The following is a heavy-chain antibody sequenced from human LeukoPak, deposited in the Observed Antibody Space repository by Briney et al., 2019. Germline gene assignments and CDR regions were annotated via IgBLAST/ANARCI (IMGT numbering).Heavy chain of an antibody. Sequence: SETLSLTCAVYGGSFSGFYWGWIRQPPGKGLEWIGSIYHSGRTYYNPSLKSRVTISVDTSKNQFSLKLSSVTAADTAVYYCARAPNYDFWSGYLDYWGQGTLVTVSS. CDR1: GGSFSGFY. V-gene: IGHV4-38-2*01. J-gene: IGHJ4*02. D-gene: IGHD3-3*01. CDR3: ARAPNYDFWSGYLDY. CDR2: IYHSGRT.